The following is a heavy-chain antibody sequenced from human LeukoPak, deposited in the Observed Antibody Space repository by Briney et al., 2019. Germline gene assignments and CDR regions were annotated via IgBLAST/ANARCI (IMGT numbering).Heavy chain of an antibody. Sequence: GGSLRLSCAASGFTFSSYGVHWVRQAPGKGLEWVAFIRCDGSNKYYADSVKGRFTISRDNSKNTLYLQMNSLRAEDTAVYYCARDPFCGTSCYTPEYFQHWGQGTLVTVSS. V-gene: IGHV3-30*02. CDR2: IRCDGSNK. CDR3: ARDPFCGTSCYTPEYFQH. CDR1: GFTFSSYG. D-gene: IGHD2-2*02. J-gene: IGHJ1*01.